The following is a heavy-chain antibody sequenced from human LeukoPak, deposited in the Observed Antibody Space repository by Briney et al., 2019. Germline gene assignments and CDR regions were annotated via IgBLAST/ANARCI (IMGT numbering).Heavy chain of an antibody. Sequence: GGSLRLSCAASGFTFSSYSMNWVRQAPGKGLEWVSSVSSSSSYIYYADSVKGRFTISRDNAKNSLYLQMNSLRAEDTAVYYCARESVRGSSSNDYWDQGTLVTVSS. V-gene: IGHV3-21*01. J-gene: IGHJ4*02. CDR2: VSSSSSYI. CDR1: GFTFSSYS. D-gene: IGHD6-13*01. CDR3: ARESVRGSSSNDY.